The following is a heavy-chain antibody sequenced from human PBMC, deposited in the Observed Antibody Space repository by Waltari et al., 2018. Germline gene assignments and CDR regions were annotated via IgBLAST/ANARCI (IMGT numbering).Heavy chain of an antibody. D-gene: IGHD1-1*01. J-gene: IGHJ3*01. Sequence: QLQLQASGPGLVKPSETLSLPCSVSGGSITSTKHNWGWLRQPPGQGLEWTGTISYNGATYNSPSLRGRVTVSRDTSMNQLSLKLGSVTAADTAVYYCATYIGASVGTAAFDVWGQGTMVTVSS. CDR3: ATYIGASVGTAAFDV. V-gene: IGHV4-39*01. CDR2: ISYNGAT. CDR1: GGSITSTKHN.